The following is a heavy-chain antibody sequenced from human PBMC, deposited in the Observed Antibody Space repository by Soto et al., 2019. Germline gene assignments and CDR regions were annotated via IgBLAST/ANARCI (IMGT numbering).Heavy chain of an antibody. J-gene: IGHJ5*02. CDR3: AAENWFDP. V-gene: IGHV1-58*02. CDR2: IVAGSGNT. CDR1: GGTFSSYA. Sequence: SVKVSCTASGGTFSSYAIRWVRQARGQGLEWIGGIVAGSGNTNYAQKFQERVTITGDMSTSTAYMELSSLRSEDTAVYYCAAENWFDPWGQGTLVTVSS.